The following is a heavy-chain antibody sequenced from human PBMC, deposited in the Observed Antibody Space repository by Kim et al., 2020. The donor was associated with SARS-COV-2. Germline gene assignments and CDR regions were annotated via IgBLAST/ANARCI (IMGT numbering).Heavy chain of an antibody. D-gene: IGHD2-21*01. CDR1: EFPFNTYA. J-gene: IGHJ4*02. CDR3: TGSRGGLRFHSFDY. V-gene: IGHV3-23*01. Sequence: GGSLRLSCAASEFPFNTYAMSWARQPPGRGLQWVSTVSDIGVTTFYADSVRGRFTISRDNSNNTLFLHMNSLRIDDTAIYYCTGSRGGLRFHSFDYWGQGALVTVSS. CDR2: VSDIGVTT.